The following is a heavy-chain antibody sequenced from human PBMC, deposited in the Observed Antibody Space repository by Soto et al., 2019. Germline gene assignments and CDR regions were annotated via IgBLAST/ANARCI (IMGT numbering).Heavy chain of an antibody. D-gene: IGHD3-22*01. Sequence: SVKVSCKXSGGTFSSYAISWVRQAPGQGLEWMGGIIPIFGTANYAQKFQGRVTITADKSTSTAYMELSSLRSEDTAVYYCARENMVDDSSGYYYYFDYWGQGTLVTVSS. V-gene: IGHV1-69*06. CDR1: GGTFSSYA. CDR3: ARENMVDDSSGYYYYFDY. CDR2: IIPIFGTA. J-gene: IGHJ4*02.